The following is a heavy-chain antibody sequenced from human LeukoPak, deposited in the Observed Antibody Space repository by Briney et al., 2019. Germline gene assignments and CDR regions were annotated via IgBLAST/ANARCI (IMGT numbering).Heavy chain of an antibody. CDR3: ARISRYPIYFDY. CDR2: ISSSGSTI. D-gene: IGHD1-26*01. CDR1: GFTFSDYY. Sequence: GGSLRLSCAASGFTFSDYYMSWIRQAPGKGLEWVSYISSSGSTIYYADSVRGRFTISRDNAKNSLYLQMNSLRAEDTAVYYCARISRYPIYFDYWGQGTLVTVSS. J-gene: IGHJ4*02. V-gene: IGHV3-11*04.